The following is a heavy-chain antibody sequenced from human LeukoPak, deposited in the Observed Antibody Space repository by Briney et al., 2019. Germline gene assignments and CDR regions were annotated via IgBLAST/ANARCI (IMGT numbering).Heavy chain of an antibody. CDR1: GFTFSSYS. CDR3: ATEGAAAGTHWFDP. CDR2: ISSSSSTR. Sequence: GGSLRLSCAASGFTFSSYSMNWVRQAPGKGLEWVSYISSSSSTRYYADSVKGRFTISRDNAKNSLYLQMNSLRAEDTAVYYCATEGAAAGTHWFDPWGQGTLVTVSS. J-gene: IGHJ5*02. V-gene: IGHV3-48*01. D-gene: IGHD6-13*01.